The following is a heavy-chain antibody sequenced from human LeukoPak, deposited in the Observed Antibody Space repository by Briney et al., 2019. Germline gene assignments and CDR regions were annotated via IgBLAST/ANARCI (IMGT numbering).Heavy chain of an antibody. D-gene: IGHD1-1*01. Sequence: GASVKVSCKAPGYTFTSYDINWVRQATGQGLEWMGWMNPNSGNTGYAQKFQGRVTMARNTSISTAYMELSSLRSEDTAVYYCAREGPLEDAFDIWGQGTMVTVSS. CDR1: GYTFTSYD. J-gene: IGHJ3*02. V-gene: IGHV1-8*01. CDR2: MNPNSGNT. CDR3: AREGPLEDAFDI.